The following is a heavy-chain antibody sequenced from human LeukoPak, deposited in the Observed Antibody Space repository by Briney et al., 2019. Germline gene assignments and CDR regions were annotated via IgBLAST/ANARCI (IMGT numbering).Heavy chain of an antibody. J-gene: IGHJ2*01. D-gene: IGHD4/OR15-4a*01. V-gene: IGHV3-7*01. CDR3: TRIFHSASWFFDL. Sequence: GGSLRLSCGTSGVILSPYWMSWVRQAPGKGLEWVANIKQDGSEKNYVDSVKGRFTISRDNANNLVFLQMNNLRVEDTVLYFCTRIFHSASWFFDLWGRGTLVTVSS. CDR2: IKQDGSEK. CDR1: GVILSPYW.